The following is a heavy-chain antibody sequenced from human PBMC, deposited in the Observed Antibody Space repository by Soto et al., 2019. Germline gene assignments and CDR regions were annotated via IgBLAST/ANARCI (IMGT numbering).Heavy chain of an antibody. CDR1: GGTFSDYA. D-gene: IGHD6-13*01. Sequence: QVQLVQSGAEVRKSGSSVKVSCKAAGGTFSDYALSWVRQAPGQGLEWMGGIIPMFATTNYAQKFQGRVTITADDSANTGQMELSRLKSEDTAVYYCARGRGIGFSSTWNIYWYYNMDVWGQGTTVTVSS. CDR3: ARGRGIGFSSTWNIYWYYNMDV. CDR2: IIPMFATT. J-gene: IGHJ6*02. V-gene: IGHV1-69*01.